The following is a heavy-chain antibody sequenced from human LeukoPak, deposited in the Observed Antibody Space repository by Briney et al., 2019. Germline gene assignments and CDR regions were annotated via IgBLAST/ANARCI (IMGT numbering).Heavy chain of an antibody. V-gene: IGHV3-11*04. CDR1: GFTFSDYY. D-gene: IGHD5-12*01. J-gene: IGHJ5*02. CDR2: ISSSGSTI. Sequence: GGSLRLSCAASGFTFSDYYMSWIRQAPGKGLEWVSYISSSGSTIYYADSVKGRLTISRDNAKNSLYLQMNSLRAEDTAVYYCARDPVDIVATRLWFDPWGQGTLVTVSS. CDR3: ARDPVDIVATRLWFDP.